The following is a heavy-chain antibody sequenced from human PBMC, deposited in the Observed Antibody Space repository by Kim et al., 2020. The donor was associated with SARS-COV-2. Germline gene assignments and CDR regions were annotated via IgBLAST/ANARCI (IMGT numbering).Heavy chain of an antibody. D-gene: IGHD3-22*01. Sequence: GGSLRLSCAASGFTFSDYYMSWIRQAPGKGLEWVSYISSSSSYTNYADSVKGRFTISRDNAKNSLYLQMNSLRAEDTAVYYCARDLGDSSGYYLYYYYYGMDVWGQGTTVTVSS. CDR2: ISSSSSYT. J-gene: IGHJ6*02. V-gene: IGHV3-11*06. CDR3: ARDLGDSSGYYLYYYYYGMDV. CDR1: GFTFSDYY.